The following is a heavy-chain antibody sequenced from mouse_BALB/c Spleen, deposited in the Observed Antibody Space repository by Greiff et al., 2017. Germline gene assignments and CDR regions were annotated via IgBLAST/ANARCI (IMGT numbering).Heavy chain of an antibody. V-gene: IGHV5-6-3*01. CDR2: INSNGGST. J-gene: IGHJ2*01. CDR1: GFTFSSYG. Sequence: DVHLVESGGGLVQPGGSLKLSCAASGFTFSSYGMSWVRQTPDKRLELVATINSNGGSTYYPDSVKGRFTISRDNAKNTLYLQMSSLKSEDTAMYYCARDWAKGFDYWGQGTTLTVSS. CDR3: ARDWAKGFDY. D-gene: IGHD3-1*01.